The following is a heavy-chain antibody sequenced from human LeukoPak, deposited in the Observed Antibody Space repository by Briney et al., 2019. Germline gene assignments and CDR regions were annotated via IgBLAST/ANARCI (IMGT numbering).Heavy chain of an antibody. CDR2: IYHSGST. J-gene: IGHJ6*03. CDR3: ARVDTAMAPYYYYMDV. CDR1: DGSISSSTYY. D-gene: IGHD5-18*01. V-gene: IGHV4-39*07. Sequence: SETLSLTCTVSDGSISSSTYYWGWIRQPPGKGLEWIGTIYHSGSTYYNPSLKSRVTISVDTSKNQFSLKLSSVTAADTAVYYCARVDTAMAPYYYYMDVWGKGTTVTISS.